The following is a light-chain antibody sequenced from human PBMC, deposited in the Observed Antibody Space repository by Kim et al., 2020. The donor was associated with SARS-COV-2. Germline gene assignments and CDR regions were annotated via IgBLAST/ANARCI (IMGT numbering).Light chain of an antibody. CDR2: GAS. CDR3: QQRSSWPVT. V-gene: IGKV3-11*01. J-gene: IGKJ5*01. CDR1: QSVTTS. Sequence: VSPGERATLSCRASQSVTTSLVWYQQKHGQAPSLLIYGASSRATGIPARFSGSGSGTDFTLTISSLEPGDFAVYYCQQRSSWPVTFGQGTRLEIK.